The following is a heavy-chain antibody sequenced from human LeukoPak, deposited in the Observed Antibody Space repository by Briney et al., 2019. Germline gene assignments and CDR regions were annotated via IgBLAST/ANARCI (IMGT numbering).Heavy chain of an antibody. CDR1: GYTFTSYA. D-gene: IGHD3-22*01. CDR2: INAGNGNT. CDR3: ASRGGYYYDSSGYYSDYYYYGMDV. Sequence: ASVKVSCKASGYTFTSYAMHWVRQAPGQRLEWMGWINAGNGNTKYSQKFPGRVTITRDTSASTAYMELSSLRSEDTAVYYCASRGGYYYDSSGYYSDYYYYGMDVWGQGTTVTVSS. J-gene: IGHJ6*02. V-gene: IGHV1-3*01.